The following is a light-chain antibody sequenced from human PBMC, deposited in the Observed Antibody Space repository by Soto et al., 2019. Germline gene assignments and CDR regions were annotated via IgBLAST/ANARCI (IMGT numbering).Light chain of an antibody. CDR3: QHFNNYPQIT. CDR1: QSIGSW. CDR2: DAS. V-gene: IGKV1-5*01. Sequence: DIQVTQSPSTLSASVGDRGTLTCRASQSIGSWLAWYQQKPGKAPRLLIYDASSLESGVPSRFSGSGSGTEFTLTITSLQSEDFATYYCQHFNNYPQITFGGGTKVDI. J-gene: IGKJ4*01.